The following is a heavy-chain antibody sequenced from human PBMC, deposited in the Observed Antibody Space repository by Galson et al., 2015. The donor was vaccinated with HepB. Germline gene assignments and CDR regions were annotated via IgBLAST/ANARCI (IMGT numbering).Heavy chain of an antibody. D-gene: IGHD6-13*01. CDR3: ARDIGISAAGTWGSGFDY. V-gene: IGHV3-30-3*01. CDR2: ILYDGSNK. Sequence: SLRLSCAASGFTFSNYAMHWLRQAPGKGLEWVAVILYDGSNKFYADSVKGRFTISRDNSKNMLFMQMNSLRAEDTAVFYCARDIGISAAGTWGSGFDYWGQGTLVTVSS. CDR1: GFTFSNYA. J-gene: IGHJ4*02.